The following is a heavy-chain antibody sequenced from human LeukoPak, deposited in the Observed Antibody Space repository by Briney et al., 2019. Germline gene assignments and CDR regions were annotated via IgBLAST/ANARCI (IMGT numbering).Heavy chain of an antibody. Sequence: SETLSLTCTVSFGSITSSIYSWGWIRQPPGKGLEWIGNIYYSGSTYYNPSLKSRVTISVDTSKNQFSLKLSSVTAADTAVYYCATLTTPGWFNPWGQGTLVTVSS. CDR2: IYYSGST. CDR3: ATLTTPGWFNP. D-gene: IGHD1-1*01. V-gene: IGHV4-39*07. J-gene: IGHJ5*02. CDR1: FGSITSSIYS.